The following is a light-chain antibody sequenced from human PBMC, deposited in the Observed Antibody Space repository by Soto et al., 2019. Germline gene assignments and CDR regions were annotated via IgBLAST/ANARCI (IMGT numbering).Light chain of an antibody. J-gene: IGKJ5*01. CDR2: GAS. CDR3: QQYGSSPIT. CDR1: QSVRSNY. Sequence: ENVLTQSPGTVSLSPGERATLSCRASQSVRSNYVAWYQQKPGQAPRLLISGASSRATGIPDRFSGSGSGTDFTLTISRLEPEDFSLYYCQQYGSSPITFGQGTRLDIK. V-gene: IGKV3-20*01.